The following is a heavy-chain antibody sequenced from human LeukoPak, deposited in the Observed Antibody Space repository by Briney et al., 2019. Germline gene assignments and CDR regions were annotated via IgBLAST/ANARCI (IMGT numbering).Heavy chain of an antibody. Sequence: SETLSLTCTVSGGSISSYYWSWIRQPPGKGLEWIGYIYYSGSTNYNPSLKSRVTISVDTSKNQFSPKLSSVTAADTAVYYCARLRYCSSTSCFPRYYYYGMDVWGQGTTVTVSS. CDR1: GGSISSYY. CDR2: IYYSGST. CDR3: ARLRYCSSTSCFPRYYYYGMDV. V-gene: IGHV4-59*01. D-gene: IGHD2-2*01. J-gene: IGHJ6*02.